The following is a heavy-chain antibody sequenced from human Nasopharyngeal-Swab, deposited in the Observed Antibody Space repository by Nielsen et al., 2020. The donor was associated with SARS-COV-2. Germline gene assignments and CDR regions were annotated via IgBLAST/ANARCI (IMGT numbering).Heavy chain of an antibody. Sequence: GGSLRLSCAASGFTFSSYAMSWVRQAPGKGLEWVSAISGSGGSTYYADSVKGRFTISRDNSKNTLYLQMNSLRAEDTAVYYCAKKLGNILRYFDWLLDAFDIWGQGTMVTVSS. J-gene: IGHJ3*02. D-gene: IGHD3-9*01. CDR2: ISGSGGST. CDR1: GFTFSSYA. CDR3: AKKLGNILRYFDWLLDAFDI. V-gene: IGHV3-23*01.